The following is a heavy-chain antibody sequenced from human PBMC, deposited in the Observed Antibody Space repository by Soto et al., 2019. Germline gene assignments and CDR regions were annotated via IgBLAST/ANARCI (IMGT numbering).Heavy chain of an antibody. CDR3: ARRSSGRYFDY. Sequence: GGSLRLSCAASGFTVSNNYMSWVRQAPGKGLEWVSVIYSGGSTYYADSLKGTFTIYRDNSKNTLYLQLNSLRAEDTAVYYCARRSSGRYFDYWGQGTLVTLSS. CDR1: GFTVSNNY. CDR2: IYSGGST. V-gene: IGHV3-66*01. J-gene: IGHJ4*01. D-gene: IGHD6-19*01.